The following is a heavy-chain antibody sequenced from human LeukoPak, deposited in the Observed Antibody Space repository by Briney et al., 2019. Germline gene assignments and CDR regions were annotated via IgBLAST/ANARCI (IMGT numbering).Heavy chain of an antibody. D-gene: IGHD2-21*01. V-gene: IGHV1-2*02. J-gene: IGHJ5*02. Sequence: ASVKVSCKASGYPFTGYYMHWVRQAPGQGLEWMGWINPNSGGTNFAQKFQGRVTMTRDTSISTAYMELSRLRSDDTAVYYCAREYYGRALDPWGQGTLVTVSS. CDR3: AREYYGRALDP. CDR2: INPNSGGT. CDR1: GYPFTGYY.